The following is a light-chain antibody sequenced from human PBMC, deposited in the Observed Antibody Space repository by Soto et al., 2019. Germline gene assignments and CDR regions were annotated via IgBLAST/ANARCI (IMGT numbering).Light chain of an antibody. Sequence: QSALTQPASVSGSPGQSITISCTGSSSDVGGYNYVSWYQQHPGKAPKLMIYEVSNRPSGVSNRFSGSKSGNTASLTISGLQAEDAADSHCSSYTSSSPLVFGGGTKLTVL. V-gene: IGLV2-14*01. CDR2: EVS. J-gene: IGLJ2*01. CDR3: SSYTSSSPLV. CDR1: SSDVGGYNY.